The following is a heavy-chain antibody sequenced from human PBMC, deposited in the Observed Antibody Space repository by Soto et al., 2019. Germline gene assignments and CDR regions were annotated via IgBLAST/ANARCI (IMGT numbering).Heavy chain of an antibody. J-gene: IGHJ4*02. Sequence: EVQLVESGGGLVQPGRSLRLSCAASGFTFDDYAMHWVRQAPGKGLEWVARISWNSDNIGYADSVKGRFTISRDNAKNSLYLQMNSLRAEDTALYHCAKGYFYGSGSYYDAGYWGQGTLVTVS. V-gene: IGHV3-9*01. D-gene: IGHD3-10*01. CDR1: GFTFDDYA. CDR3: AKGYFYGSGSYYDAGY. CDR2: ISWNSDNI.